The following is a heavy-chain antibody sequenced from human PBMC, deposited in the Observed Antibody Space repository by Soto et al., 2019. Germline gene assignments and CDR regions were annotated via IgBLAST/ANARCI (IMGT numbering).Heavy chain of an antibody. CDR2: ISGSGGRT. CDR1: GFTFSSYA. CDR3: AKARDYGGKSPIDY. D-gene: IGHD4-17*01. V-gene: IGHV3-23*01. Sequence: EVQLLESGGGLVQPGGSLRLSCAASGFTFSSYAMSWVRQAPGKGLEWVSAISGSGGRTYYADSVKGRFTISRNNSTNTRYLRMNSLRAEDTAVYYWAKARDYGGKSPIDYWGQGTMVTVSS. J-gene: IGHJ4*02.